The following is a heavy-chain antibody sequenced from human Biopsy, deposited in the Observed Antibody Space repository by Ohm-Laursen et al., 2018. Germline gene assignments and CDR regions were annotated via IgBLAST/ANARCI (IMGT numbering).Heavy chain of an antibody. CDR2: IFYRGST. D-gene: IGHD3-22*01. J-gene: IGHJ4*02. V-gene: IGHV4-39*01. CDR3: ARDDDTSGYYFVS. CDR1: RGSISNNNHY. Sequence: SATLSLISIVSRGSISNNNHYWGWIRQPPGKGLERIGSIFYRGSTHYKPSLKSRVNISVDTSKNQFSLKLNPVTAADTAVYYCARDDDTSGYYFVSWGQGTLVTVSS.